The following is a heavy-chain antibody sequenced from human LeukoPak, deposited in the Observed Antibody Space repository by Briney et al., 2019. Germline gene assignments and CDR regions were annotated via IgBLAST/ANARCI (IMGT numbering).Heavy chain of an antibody. J-gene: IGHJ4*02. CDR1: GGSISSGGYY. V-gene: IGHV4-31*03. D-gene: IGHD3-22*01. CDR2: IYYSGST. CDR3: AREHYDSTRFDY. Sequence: PSXTLSLTCTVSGGSISSGGYYWSWIRQHPGKGLEWIGYIYYSGSTYYNPSLKSRVTISVDTSKNQFSLKLSSVTAADTAVYYCAREHYDSTRFDYWGQGALVTVSS.